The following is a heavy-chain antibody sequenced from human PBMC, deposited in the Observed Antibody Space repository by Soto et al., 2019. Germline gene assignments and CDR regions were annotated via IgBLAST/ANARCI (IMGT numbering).Heavy chain of an antibody. V-gene: IGHV3-11*01. J-gene: IGHJ6*02. Sequence: PGGSLRLSSAASGFTFSDYYMSWIRQAPGKGLEWVSYISSSGNTIYYADSVKGRFTISRDNAKNSLYLQMNSLIPDDTAVYYCARSLLDEYSSSWRSAYYGMDVWGQGTTVTVSS. CDR2: ISSSGNTI. CDR1: GFTFSDYY. D-gene: IGHD6-13*01. CDR3: ARSLLDEYSSSWRSAYYGMDV.